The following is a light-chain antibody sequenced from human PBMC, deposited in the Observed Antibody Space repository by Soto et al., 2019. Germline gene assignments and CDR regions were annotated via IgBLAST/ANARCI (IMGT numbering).Light chain of an antibody. J-gene: IGKJ2*01. CDR3: QQYYSTPYT. CDR1: QSVLYGSTNKNF. Sequence: DTVMTQSPDSLAVSLGARATINCKSSQSVLYGSTNKNFLAWYQQKPGQPPKLLIYWASTRESGVPDRFSGRGSGTDFSLTISSLQAEDVAVYYCQQYYSTPYTFGQGTKVEIK. V-gene: IGKV4-1*01. CDR2: WAS.